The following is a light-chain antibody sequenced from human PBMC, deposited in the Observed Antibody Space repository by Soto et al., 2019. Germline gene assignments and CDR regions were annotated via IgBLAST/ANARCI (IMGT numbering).Light chain of an antibody. CDR2: GAT. J-gene: IGKJ1*01. Sequence: EILLTQSPATLSVSPGETATLSCRASQNVLSDLAWYQQKPGQAPRLLVYGATTRATDAPAKFRGSGSGTEFSLTISSLQSEDFATYYCQQYRSWPRTFDQGSKVEI. CDR1: QNVLSD. CDR3: QQYRSWPRT. V-gene: IGKV3-15*01.